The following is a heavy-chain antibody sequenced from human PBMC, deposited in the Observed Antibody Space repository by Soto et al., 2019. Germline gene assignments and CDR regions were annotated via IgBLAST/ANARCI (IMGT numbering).Heavy chain of an antibody. Sequence: KPSETLSLTCTVSGGSITDYYWSWVRQPPGKGLEWIGEINHSGSTNYNPSLKSRVTISVDTSKNQFSLKLSSVTAADTAVYYCARETPRDGWFDPWGQGTLVTVSS. CDR1: GGSITDYY. J-gene: IGHJ5*02. CDR3: ARETPRDGWFDP. V-gene: IGHV4-34*01. CDR2: INHSGST.